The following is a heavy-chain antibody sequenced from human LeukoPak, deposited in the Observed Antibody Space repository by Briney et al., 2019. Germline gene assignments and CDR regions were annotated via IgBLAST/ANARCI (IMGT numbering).Heavy chain of an antibody. CDR3: ARLFKDWELLDYYGMDV. Sequence: ASVKVSCKVSGYTLTELSMHWVRQAPGKGLEWMGGFDPEDGETIYAQKFQGRVTMTRNTSISTAYMELSSLRSEDTAVYYCARLFKDWELLDYYGMDVWGQGTTVTVSS. J-gene: IGHJ6*02. V-gene: IGHV1-24*01. CDR1: GYTLTELS. CDR2: FDPEDGET. D-gene: IGHD1-26*01.